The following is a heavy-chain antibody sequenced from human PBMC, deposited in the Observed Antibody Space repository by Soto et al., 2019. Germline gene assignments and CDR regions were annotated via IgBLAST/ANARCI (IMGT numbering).Heavy chain of an antibody. Sequence: XSVQVSFKDSGGTFSSYAISWVRQAPGQGLEWMGGIIPIFGTANYAQKFQGRVTITADESTSTAYMELSSLRSEDTAVYYCARDEVGAAGTLMGVWFDPWGQGTLVTVSS. J-gene: IGHJ5*02. CDR3: ARDEVGAAGTLMGVWFDP. D-gene: IGHD6-13*01. CDR1: GGTFSSYA. V-gene: IGHV1-69*13. CDR2: IIPIFGTA.